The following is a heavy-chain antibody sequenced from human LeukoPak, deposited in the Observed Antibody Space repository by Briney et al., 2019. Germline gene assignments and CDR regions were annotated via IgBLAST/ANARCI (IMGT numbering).Heavy chain of an antibody. Sequence: PGGSLRLSCAASGFTFSSCGFNWVRQAPGKGLEWVSSIGPTGTDRYYADSVRGRFTISRDNAKNSLYLQMNSLRAEDTAVYYCAREGYCGGDCYGGVDYWGQGTLVTVSS. D-gene: IGHD2-21*01. V-gene: IGHV3-21*01. CDR1: GFTFSSCG. J-gene: IGHJ4*02. CDR3: AREGYCGGDCYGGVDY. CDR2: IGPTGTDR.